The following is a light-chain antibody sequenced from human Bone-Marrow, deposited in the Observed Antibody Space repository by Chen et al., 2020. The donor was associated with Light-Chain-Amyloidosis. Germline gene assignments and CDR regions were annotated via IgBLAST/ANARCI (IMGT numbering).Light chain of an antibody. CDR1: QSVLHSSNNKHY. V-gene: IGKV4-1*01. CDR3: QQYYGTPT. Sequence: DIVMTQSPTSLAVSLCERATINCRSSQSVLHSSNNKHYLAWYQQKPGQPPKLLIYWASTRESGVPDRFSASGSGTDFTLSISSLQAEDVAVYHCQQYYGTPTFGPGTKVDIK. J-gene: IGKJ3*01. CDR2: WAS.